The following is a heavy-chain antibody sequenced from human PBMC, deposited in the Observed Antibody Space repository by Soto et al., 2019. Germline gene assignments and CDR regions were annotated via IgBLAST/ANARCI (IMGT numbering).Heavy chain of an antibody. CDR1: GFTFSSYA. CDR2: ISSSSSTI. V-gene: IGHV3-48*01. D-gene: IGHD2-15*01. J-gene: IGHJ5*02. Sequence: PGGSLRLSCAASGFTFSSYAMSWVRRAPGKGLEWVSYISSSSSTIYYADSVKGRFTISRDNAKNSLYLQMNSLRAEDTAVYYCARDRVVAASLDNWFDPWGQGTLVTVSS. CDR3: ARDRVVAASLDNWFDP.